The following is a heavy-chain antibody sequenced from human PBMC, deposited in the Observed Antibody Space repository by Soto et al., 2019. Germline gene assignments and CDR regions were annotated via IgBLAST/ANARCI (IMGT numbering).Heavy chain of an antibody. D-gene: IGHD3-3*01. CDR1: GFTFSSYW. Sequence: GGSLRLSCAASGFTFSSYWMSWVRQAPGKGLEWVANIKQDGSEKYYVDSVKGRFTISRDNAKNSLYLQMNSLRAEDTAVYYCARRMPYDSSRWYFDLWGRGALVTVSS. V-gene: IGHV3-7*01. CDR2: IKQDGSEK. CDR3: ARRMPYDSSRWYFDL. J-gene: IGHJ2*01.